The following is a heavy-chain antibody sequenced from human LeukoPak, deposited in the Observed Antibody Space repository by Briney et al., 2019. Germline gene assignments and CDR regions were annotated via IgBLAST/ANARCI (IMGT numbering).Heavy chain of an antibody. CDR3: ATNQGDSYYYYGMDV. CDR2: NSGSGGST. Sequence: GGSLRLSCVASGFTFSSYAMSWVRQAPGKGLEWVSANSGSGGSTYYAGSVKGRFTISRDNSKNTLYLQMNSLRAEDTAVYYCATNQGDSYYYYGMDVWGKGTTVTVSS. CDR1: GFTFSSYA. J-gene: IGHJ6*04. V-gene: IGHV3-23*01. D-gene: IGHD3-16*01.